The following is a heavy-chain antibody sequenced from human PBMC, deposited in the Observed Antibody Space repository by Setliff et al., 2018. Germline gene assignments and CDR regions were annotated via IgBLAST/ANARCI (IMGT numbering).Heavy chain of an antibody. J-gene: IGHJ4*02. CDR1: GGSISSYY. D-gene: IGHD6-19*01. Sequence: SETLSLTCTVSGGSISSYYWIWIRQPPGKGLEWIGYIHYSGNTNYNPSLKSRVTISVDMSKNQFSLKLSSVIAADTAVYYCARGVSSVSWTPRYWGRGILVTVSS. CDR3: ARGVSSVSWTPRY. CDR2: IHYSGNT. V-gene: IGHV4-59*08.